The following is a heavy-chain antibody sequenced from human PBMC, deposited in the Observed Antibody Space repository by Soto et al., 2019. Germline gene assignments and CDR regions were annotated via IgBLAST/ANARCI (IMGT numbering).Heavy chain of an antibody. Sequence: QVQLQESGPGLVKPSQTLSLTCTVSGGSISSGGYYWSWIRQHPGKGLEWIGYIYYSGSTYYNPPIKSLFTISVDTSKNQFSLKLSSVTAADTAVYYCARGDMVRGVTQFDYWGQGTLVTVSS. CDR2: IYYSGST. V-gene: IGHV4-31*01. D-gene: IGHD3-10*01. J-gene: IGHJ4*02. CDR3: ARGDMVRGVTQFDY. CDR1: GGSISSGGYY.